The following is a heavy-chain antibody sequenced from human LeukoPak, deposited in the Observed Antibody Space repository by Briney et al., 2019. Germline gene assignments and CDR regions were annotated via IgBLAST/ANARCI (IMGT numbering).Heavy chain of an antibody. CDR3: APSRGLDMIFND. Sequence: PGGSLRLSCAVSGFTFSNYAMSWVRQAPGKGLEWVSSISGSGDIIYYADSVKGRFTISRDNSKNTLHVQMNSLRAEDTAVYYCAPSRGLDMIFNDWGQGTLVTVSS. D-gene: IGHD2-2*03. V-gene: IGHV3-23*01. CDR2: ISGSGDII. CDR1: GFTFSNYA. J-gene: IGHJ4*02.